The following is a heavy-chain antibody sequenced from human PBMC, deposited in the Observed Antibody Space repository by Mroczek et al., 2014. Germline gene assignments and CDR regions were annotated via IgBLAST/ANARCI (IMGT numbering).Heavy chain of an antibody. Sequence: QVQLQQSGAGLLKPSETLSLTCAVYGGSFSGYYWSWIRQPPGKGLEWIGEINHSGSTNYNPSLKSRVTISVDTSKNQFSLKLSSVTAADTAVYYCARGRWAVAVSGAFDIWGQGTMVTVSS. CDR1: GGSFSGYY. CDR3: ARGRWAVAVSGAFDI. V-gene: IGHV4-34*01. J-gene: IGHJ3*02. CDR2: INHSGST. D-gene: IGHD6-19*01.